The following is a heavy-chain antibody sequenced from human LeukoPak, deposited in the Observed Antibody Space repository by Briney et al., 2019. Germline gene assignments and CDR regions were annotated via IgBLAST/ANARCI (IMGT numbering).Heavy chain of an antibody. CDR1: GFTFSSYS. Sequence: GGSLRLSCAASGFTFSSYSMNWVRQAPGKGLEWVSSISSSSSYIYYADSVKGRFTISRDNAKNSLYLQMNSLRAEDTAVYYCAREPSSPDGMDVWGQGTTVTVSS. J-gene: IGHJ6*02. CDR2: ISSSSSYI. D-gene: IGHD6-13*01. CDR3: AREPSSPDGMDV. V-gene: IGHV3-21*01.